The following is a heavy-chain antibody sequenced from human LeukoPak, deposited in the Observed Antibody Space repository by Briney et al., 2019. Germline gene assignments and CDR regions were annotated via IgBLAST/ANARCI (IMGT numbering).Heavy chain of an antibody. CDR1: GGYVSSSSYY. J-gene: IGHJ3*02. CDR3: ARHSRSAYSGYENAFDI. Sequence: PSETLSLTCTVSGGYVSSSSYYWGWIRQPPGKGLEWFGRIYYSGTTYYNPSLKSRVTISVDTSKNQFSLKLSSVTAADTAIYYCARHSRSAYSGYENAFDIWGQGTVVTVSS. CDR2: IYYSGTT. D-gene: IGHD5-12*01. V-gene: IGHV4-39*01.